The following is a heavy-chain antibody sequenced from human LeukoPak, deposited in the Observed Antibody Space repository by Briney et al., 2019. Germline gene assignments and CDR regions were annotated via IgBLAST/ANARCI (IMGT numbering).Heavy chain of an antibody. CDR3: ARSLSGYAYYFDC. D-gene: IGHD3-3*01. CDR1: GFTFSSYA. V-gene: IGHV3-7*01. J-gene: IGHJ4*02. CDR2: IHQDGTDE. Sequence: GGSLRLSCTASGFTFSSYAMHWVRQAPGKGLQWVANIHQDGTDEYYVDSVKGRFTISRDNAKNSLYLQMNSLRVEDTAFYYCARSLSGYAYYFDCWGQGTLVTVSS.